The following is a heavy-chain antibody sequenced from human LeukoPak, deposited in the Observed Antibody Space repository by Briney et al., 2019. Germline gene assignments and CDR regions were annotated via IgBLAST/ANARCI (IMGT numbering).Heavy chain of an antibody. CDR1: GYTFTGYY. CDR3: ARGDRITMIVVVNPYGMDV. CDR2: INPNSGGT. D-gene: IGHD3-22*01. Sequence: ASVTVSCTASGYTFTGYYMHWVRQAPGQGLEWMGWINPNSGGTNYAQKFQGRVTMTRDTSISTAYMELSRLRSDDTAVYYCARGDRITMIVVVNPYGMDVWGQGTTVTVSS. J-gene: IGHJ6*02. V-gene: IGHV1-2*02.